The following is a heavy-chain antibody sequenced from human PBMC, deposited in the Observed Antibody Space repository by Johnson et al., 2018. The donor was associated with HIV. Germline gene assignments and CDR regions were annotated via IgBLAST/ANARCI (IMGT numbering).Heavy chain of an antibody. D-gene: IGHD6-19*01. CDR2: ISYDGKST. CDR1: GFTFRSYA. J-gene: IGHJ3*02. CDR3: AREARSERSAVAVSDAFDI. Sequence: QEKLVESGGGVVQPGRSLRLSCAASGFTFRSYAMHWVRQAPGKGLEWVAVISYDGKSTYYADSVKGRFTISRDNSKNTLYLQMNSLRAEDTAVYYCAREARSERSAVAVSDAFDIWGQGTMVTVSS. V-gene: IGHV3-30*04.